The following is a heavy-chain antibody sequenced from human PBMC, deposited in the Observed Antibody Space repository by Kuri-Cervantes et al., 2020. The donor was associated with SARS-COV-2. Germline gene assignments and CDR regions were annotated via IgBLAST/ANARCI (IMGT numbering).Heavy chain of an antibody. V-gene: IGHV3-33*01. CDR1: GFSFSSYG. Sequence: GGSLRLSCAASGFSFSSYGMHWVRQAPGKGLEWVAVIWYDGSNKYYADSVKGRFTISRDNSKNTVYLQMNSLRAEDTAVYYCARGGSSWYDFDYWGQGTLVTVSS. CDR3: ARGGSSWYDFDY. D-gene: IGHD6-13*01. CDR2: IWYDGSNK. J-gene: IGHJ4*02.